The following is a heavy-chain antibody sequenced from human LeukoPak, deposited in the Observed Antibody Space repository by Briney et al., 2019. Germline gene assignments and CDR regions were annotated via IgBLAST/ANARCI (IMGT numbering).Heavy chain of an antibody. Sequence: PGGSLRLSCAASDFSFITYAMSWVRQAPGKGLEWVSTISGGGDATYYADSVKGRFTISRDNSKNTLYLQMNSLRAEDTALYHCAREYRGDYGDYDDLNWFDPWGQGTLVTVSS. CDR2: ISGGGDAT. CDR1: DFSFITYA. J-gene: IGHJ5*02. D-gene: IGHD4-17*01. V-gene: IGHV3-23*01. CDR3: AREYRGDYGDYDDLNWFDP.